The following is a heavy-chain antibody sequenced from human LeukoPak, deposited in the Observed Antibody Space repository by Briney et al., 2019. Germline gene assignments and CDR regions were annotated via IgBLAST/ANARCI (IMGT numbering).Heavy chain of an antibody. CDR2: ISYDGSNK. CDR3: AKNYGSGSYRPGIHY. D-gene: IGHD3-10*01. J-gene: IGHJ4*02. CDR1: GFTFSSYG. Sequence: PGRSLRLSCAASGFTFSSYGMHWVRQAPGKGLEWVAVISYDGSNKYYADSVKGRFTFSRDNSKNTVYLQMNSLKAEDTAVYYCAKNYGSGSYRPGIHYWGQGTLVTVSS. V-gene: IGHV3-30*18.